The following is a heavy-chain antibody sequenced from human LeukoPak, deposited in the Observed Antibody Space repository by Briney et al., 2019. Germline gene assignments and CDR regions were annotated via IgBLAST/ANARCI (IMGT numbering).Heavy chain of an antibody. CDR1: GFTFTSSA. CDR2: IVVGSGNT. Sequence: GASVKVSCKASGFTFTSSAMQWVRQARGQRLEWIGWIVVGSGNTNYAQKFQERVTITRDMSTSTAYMELSSLRSEDTAVYYCARGGSFVCEGYCSSTSWRYYYYYYMDVWGKGTTVTVSS. J-gene: IGHJ6*03. D-gene: IGHD2-2*01. CDR3: ARGGSFVCEGYCSSTSWRYYYYYYMDV. V-gene: IGHV1-58*02.